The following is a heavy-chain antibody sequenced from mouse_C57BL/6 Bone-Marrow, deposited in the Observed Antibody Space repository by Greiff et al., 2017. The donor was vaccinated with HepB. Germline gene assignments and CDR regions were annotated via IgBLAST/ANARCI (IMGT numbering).Heavy chain of an antibody. Sequence: EVKLMESGGGLVQPGGSLKLSCAASGFTFSDYYMYWVRQTPEKRLEWVAYISNGGGSTYYPDTVKGRFTISRDNAKNTLYLQMSRLKSEDTAMYYCARHGLLSWFAYWGQGTLVTVSA. CDR1: GFTFSDYY. CDR3: ARHGLLSWFAY. CDR2: ISNGGGST. D-gene: IGHD2-3*01. J-gene: IGHJ3*01. V-gene: IGHV5-12*01.